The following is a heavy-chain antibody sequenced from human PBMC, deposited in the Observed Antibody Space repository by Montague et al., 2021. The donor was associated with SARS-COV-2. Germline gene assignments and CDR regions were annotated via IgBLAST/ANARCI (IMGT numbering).Heavy chain of an antibody. CDR2: SDHSGIT. CDR3: ARVISAVAGANFYFAY. J-gene: IGHJ4*02. CDR1: GGSISSGSY. Sequence: SETLSLTCTVSGGSISSGSYWGWIRQPPGKGLEWIGTSDHSGITYYSPSLKSRVTISLDTSKNQFSLNLDSVTASDTAMYYCARVISAVAGANFYFAYWGQGTLVTVSS. D-gene: IGHD4/OR15-4a*01. V-gene: IGHV4-38-2*02.